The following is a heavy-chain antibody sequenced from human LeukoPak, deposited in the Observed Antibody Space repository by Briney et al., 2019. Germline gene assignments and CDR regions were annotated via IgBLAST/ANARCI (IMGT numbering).Heavy chain of an antibody. CDR1: GGSISSGGYY. Sequence: PSQTLSLTCTVSGGSISSGGYYWSWIRQHPGKGLEWIGYIYYSGSTYYNPSLKSRVTISVDTSKNQFSLKLSSVTAADTAVYYCARNGDSLFWYFDLWGRGTLVTVSS. J-gene: IGHJ2*01. CDR2: IYYSGST. CDR3: ARNGDSLFWYFDL. V-gene: IGHV4-31*03. D-gene: IGHD2-8*01.